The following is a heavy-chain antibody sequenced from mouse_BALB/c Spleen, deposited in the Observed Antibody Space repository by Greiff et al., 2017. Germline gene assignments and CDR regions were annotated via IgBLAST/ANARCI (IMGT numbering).Heavy chain of an antibody. CDR1: GFTFSSFG. D-gene: IGHD1-1*02. J-gene: IGHJ4*01. CDR3: ARGYGRYAMDY. CDR2: ISSGSSTI. Sequence: EVKLMESGGGLVQPGGSRKLSCAASGFTFSSFGMHWVRQAPEKGLEWVAYISSGSSTIYYADTVKGRFTISRDNPKNTLFLQMTSLRSEDTAMYYCARGYGRYAMDYWGQGTSVTASS. V-gene: IGHV5-17*02.